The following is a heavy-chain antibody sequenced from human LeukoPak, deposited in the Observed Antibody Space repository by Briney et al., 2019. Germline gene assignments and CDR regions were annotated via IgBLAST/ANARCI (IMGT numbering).Heavy chain of an antibody. CDR3: ARGVYGTVKGGLDY. D-gene: IGHD3-10*01. V-gene: IGHV4-31*03. CDR1: GDSISSGGYY. J-gene: IGHJ4*02. CDR2: IYHSGSA. Sequence: SETLSLTCTVPGDSISSGGYYWSWIRHHPGKGLEWIGYIYHSGSAYYNPSLESRVTISVDTSKNQFSLKLSSVAAADTAVYYCARGVYGTVKGGLDYWGQGTLVTVSS.